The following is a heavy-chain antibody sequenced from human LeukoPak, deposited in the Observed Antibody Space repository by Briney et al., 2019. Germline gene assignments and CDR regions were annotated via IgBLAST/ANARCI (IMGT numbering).Heavy chain of an antibody. J-gene: IGHJ4*02. CDR1: GGTFSSYA. Sequence: GASVKVSCKASGGTFSSYAISWERQAPGQGLEWMGGIIPIFGTANYAQKFQGRVTITADESTSTAYMELSSLRSEDTAVYYCASKGVARGYYFDYWGQGTLVTVSS. D-gene: IGHD3-3*01. V-gene: IGHV1-69*13. CDR2: IIPIFGTA. CDR3: ASKGVARGYYFDY.